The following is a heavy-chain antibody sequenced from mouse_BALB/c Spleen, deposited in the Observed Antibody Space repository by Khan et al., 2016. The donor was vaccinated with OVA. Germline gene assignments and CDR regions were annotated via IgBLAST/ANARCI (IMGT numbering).Heavy chain of an antibody. D-gene: IGHD3-2*02. CDR1: GYIFTSYW. J-gene: IGHJ2*01. CDR2: IYPGTDNS. CDR3: AREEALYLFDH. Sequence: QVQLKQSGAELVRPGASVKLSCKTSGYIFTSYWIHWVKQRSGQGLEWIARIYPGTDNSYYNEKFKDKATLTAEKSSSTAYMQLSSLKSEDSDVYFCAREEALYLFDHWGQGTTLTVSS. V-gene: IGHV1-76*01.